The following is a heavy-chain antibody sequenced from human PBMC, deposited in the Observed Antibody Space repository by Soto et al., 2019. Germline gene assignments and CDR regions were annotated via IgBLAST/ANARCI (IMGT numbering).Heavy chain of an antibody. Sequence: QITLKESGPRLVKPTQTLTLTCTFSGFSLSTSVECVGWIRQPPGKALEWLALIHWDDDRRYSPSLKSRLTLTKDTSISLVVLTMTNMDPMDTATYYCAHRLLVWFGGMDGFDIWGQGTMVTVSS. CDR3: AHRLLVWFGGMDGFDI. D-gene: IGHD3-10*01. CDR2: IHWDDDR. CDR1: GFSLSTSVEC. V-gene: IGHV2-5*02. J-gene: IGHJ3*02.